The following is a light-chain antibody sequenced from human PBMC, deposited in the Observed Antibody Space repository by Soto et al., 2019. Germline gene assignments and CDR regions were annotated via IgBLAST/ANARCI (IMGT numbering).Light chain of an antibody. V-gene: IGKV3-20*01. J-gene: IGKJ4*01. CDR1: QGVSSY. CDR3: QQHGTSPLT. Sequence: EIVLTQSPATLSLSPGERATLSCRASQGVSSYLAWYQQKPGQAPRLLIYGANYRATGISDRFSGGGSGADFTLTISRLESDDFAVYYCQQHGTSPLTFGGGTKVAIK. CDR2: GAN.